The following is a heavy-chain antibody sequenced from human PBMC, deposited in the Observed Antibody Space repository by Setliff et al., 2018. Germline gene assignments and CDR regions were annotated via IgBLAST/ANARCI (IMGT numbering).Heavy chain of an antibody. CDR1: GGSFSGYY. CDR3: ARGPRYSGSYYVNY. V-gene: IGHV4-34*01. CDR2: ISHSGSS. D-gene: IGHD1-26*01. J-gene: IGHJ4*02. Sequence: SETLSLTCAVYGGSFSGYYWTWIRQPPGKGLEWIGEISHSGSSNYNPSLKSRVTISVDTSKNQFSLNLSSVTAADTAVYYRARGPRYSGSYYVNYWGQGTLVTVSS.